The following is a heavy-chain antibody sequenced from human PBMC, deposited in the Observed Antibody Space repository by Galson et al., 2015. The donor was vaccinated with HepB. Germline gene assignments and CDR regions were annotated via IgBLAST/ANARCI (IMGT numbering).Heavy chain of an antibody. CDR1: GFTFSSYS. D-gene: IGHD6-13*01. Sequence: SLRLSCAASGFTFSSYSMNWVRQAPGKGLEWVSSISSSSSYIYYADSVKGRFTISRDNAKNSLYLQMNSLRAEDTAVYYCARELAAAGGAKLDFDYWGQGTLVTVSS. CDR3: ARELAAAGGAKLDFDY. J-gene: IGHJ4*02. V-gene: IGHV3-21*01. CDR2: ISSSSSYI.